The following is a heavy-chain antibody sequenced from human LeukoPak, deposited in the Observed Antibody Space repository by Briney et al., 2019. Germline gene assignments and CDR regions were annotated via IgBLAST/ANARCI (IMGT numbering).Heavy chain of an antibody. J-gene: IGHJ6*02. D-gene: IGHD5-12*01. CDR3: ARDPQYSGYDLDYYYGMDV. V-gene: IGHV3-30*02. CDR1: GFIFSRYG. CDR2: IRFDGSETDGSKT. Sequence: GGSLRLSCAASGFIFSRYGMHWVRQAPAKGLEWVAFIRFDGSETDGSKTFYADSVKGRFTISRDNSKNTLYLQMNSLRAEDTAVYYCARDPQYSGYDLDYYYGMDVWGQGTTVTVSS.